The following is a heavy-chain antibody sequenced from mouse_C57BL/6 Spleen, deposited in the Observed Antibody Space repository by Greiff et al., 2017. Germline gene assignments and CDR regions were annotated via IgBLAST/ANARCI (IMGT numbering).Heavy chain of an antibody. V-gene: IGHV5-9*01. J-gene: IGHJ1*03. CDR1: GFTFSSYT. Sequence: EVQRVESGGGLVKPGGSLKLSCAASGFTFSSYTMSWVRQTPEKRLEWVATISGGGGNTYYPDSVKGRFTISRDNAKNTLYLQMSSLRSEDTALYYCARPGGYGNYFDVWGTGTTVTVSS. CDR2: ISGGGGNT. D-gene: IGHD2-1*01. CDR3: ARPGGYGNYFDV.